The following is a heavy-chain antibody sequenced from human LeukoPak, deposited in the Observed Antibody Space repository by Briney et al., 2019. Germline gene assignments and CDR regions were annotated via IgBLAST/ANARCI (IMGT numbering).Heavy chain of an antibody. J-gene: IGHJ3*02. CDR1: GFTFGIFW. Sequence: GSLRLSCGASGFTFGIFWMSWVRQAPGRGLQWVASMKGDGSLIHYVDSVKGRFTISRDNARNSLYLQMNSLRAEDTALYYCARPYSGYDSEAGAFDIWGQGTMVTVSS. V-gene: IGHV3-7*03. D-gene: IGHD5-12*01. CDR3: ARPYSGYDSEAGAFDI. CDR2: MKGDGSLI.